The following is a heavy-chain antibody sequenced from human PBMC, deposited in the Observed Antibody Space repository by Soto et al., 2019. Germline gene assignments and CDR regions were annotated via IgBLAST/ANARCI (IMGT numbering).Heavy chain of an antibody. V-gene: IGHV3-7*05. D-gene: IGHD3-16*01. Sequence: PGGSLRLSCKASGFPFRDYLMTWVRQAPGKGLEWVANIKQDGSEVYYVGSVMGRFTISRDNARNSLFLQMTSLRAEDTAVYYCARDFALSRGTFDYWGQGTLVTVSS. CDR1: GFPFRDYL. CDR3: ARDFALSRGTFDY. J-gene: IGHJ4*01. CDR2: IKQDGSEV.